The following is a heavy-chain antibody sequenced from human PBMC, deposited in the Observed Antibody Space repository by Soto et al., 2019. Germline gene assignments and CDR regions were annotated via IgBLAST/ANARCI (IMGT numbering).Heavy chain of an antibody. Sequence: PSETLSLTCTVSGGPISPYYWSWIRQPAGKGLEWIGRIYYTGSTNYNPPLKSRVSMSRDTARNQISLKGKSVTAPDPAVYYCAREAGHSDSSGYGVYHYDGVGVWGRGSTVTVSS. CDR2: IYYTGST. CDR3: AREAGHSDSSGYGVYHYDGVGV. V-gene: IGHV4-4*07. J-gene: IGHJ6*02. D-gene: IGHD3-22*01. CDR1: GGPISPYY.